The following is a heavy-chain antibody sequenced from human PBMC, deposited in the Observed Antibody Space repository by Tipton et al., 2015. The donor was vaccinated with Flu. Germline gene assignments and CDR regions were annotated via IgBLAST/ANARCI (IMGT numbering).Heavy chain of an antibody. J-gene: IGHJ5*02. Sequence: TLSLTCSVSGDSMTSSRYYWGWIRQPPGKGLEWIGSIFHSRSTYYNPSLKSRVTISVDTSKNQFSLKLISVTAADTAVYYCARVSPGVESWFDPWGQGTLVTVSS. D-gene: IGHD3-3*01. CDR2: IFHSRST. CDR1: GDSMTSSRYY. CDR3: ARVSPGVESWFDP. V-gene: IGHV4-39*07.